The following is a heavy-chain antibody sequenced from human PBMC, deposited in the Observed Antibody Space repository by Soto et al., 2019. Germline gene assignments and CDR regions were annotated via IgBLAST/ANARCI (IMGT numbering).Heavy chain of an antibody. V-gene: IGHV4-34*01. CDR2: INHRGSS. J-gene: IGHJ6*02. D-gene: IGHD2-2*03. CDR3: ARGRYGYCSSTSCLRWAYYYYGMDV. Sequence: PSETLSLTCAVNGGSLSGYYWSWIRQSPGKGLEWIGEINHRGSSDYNPSLKSRVTISVDTSKNQFSLKLSSVTAADTAVYYCARGRYGYCSSTSCLRWAYYYYGMDVWGQGTTVTVSS. CDR1: GGSLSGYY.